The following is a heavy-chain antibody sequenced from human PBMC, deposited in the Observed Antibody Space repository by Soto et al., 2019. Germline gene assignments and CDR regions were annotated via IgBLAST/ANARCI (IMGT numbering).Heavy chain of an antibody. J-gene: IGHJ4*02. CDR1: GYALTELS. CDR2: FDPEDGET. V-gene: IGHV1-24*01. CDR3: ARLDRRTEMATLQGFDY. Sequence: ASVKASWKVSGYALTELSMHCVRHAPENGLEWMGGFDPEDGETIYAQKFQGRVTMTEDTATDTAYMELSSLRSEDTAVYYCARLDRRTEMATLQGFDYWGEGTLVTVSS. D-gene: IGHD5-12*01.